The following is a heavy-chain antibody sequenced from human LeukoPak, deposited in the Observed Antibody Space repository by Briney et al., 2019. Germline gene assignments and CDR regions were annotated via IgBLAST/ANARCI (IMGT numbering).Heavy chain of an antibody. CDR3: TRDYDF. V-gene: IGHV4-4*07. CDR2: ICASGGS. CDR1: GGSINRFC. J-gene: IGHJ4*02. Sequence: SETLSLTCTVSGGSINRFCWSWIRQSAGKGLEWIGRICASGGSNYNPSLKSRVTVSLDTSKKQFSLNLSSVTAADTAVYYCTRDYDFWGQGTLVTVSS. D-gene: IGHD3-3*01.